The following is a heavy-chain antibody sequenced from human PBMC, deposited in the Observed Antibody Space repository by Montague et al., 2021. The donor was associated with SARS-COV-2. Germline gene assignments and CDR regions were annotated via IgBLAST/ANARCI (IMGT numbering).Heavy chain of an antibody. J-gene: IGHJ4*02. CDR2: INHSGST. CDR1: GGSFNDYY. CDR3: ARLQGGRRLMDY. D-gene: IGHD5-12*01. Sequence: SETLSLTCAVYGGSFNDYYWSWIRQPPGKGLEWIGQINHSGSTNYNPSLKSRVTISVDPSRNQFYLDVNSVTAADTAVYYCARLQGGRRLMDYWGQGTLVTVPS. V-gene: IGHV4-34*01.